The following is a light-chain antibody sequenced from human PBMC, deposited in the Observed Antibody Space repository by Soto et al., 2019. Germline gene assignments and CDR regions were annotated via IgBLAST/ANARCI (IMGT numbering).Light chain of an antibody. Sequence: DIVMTQSPDSLAVSLGERATINCKSSQSVLSSSNNKNYLGWNQQKPGQPPKLLIYWASARESGVPDRFSGSGSGTDFTLTISSLQAEDVAIYYCQQYYSTPYTFGQGTKLEIK. CDR1: QSVLSSSNNKNY. J-gene: IGKJ2*01. V-gene: IGKV4-1*01. CDR2: WAS. CDR3: QQYYSTPYT.